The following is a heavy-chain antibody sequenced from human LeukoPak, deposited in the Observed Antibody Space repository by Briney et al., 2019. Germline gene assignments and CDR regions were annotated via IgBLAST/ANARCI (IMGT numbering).Heavy chain of an antibody. CDR1: GGSISSGGYY. V-gene: IGHV4-30-2*01. CDR3: ARTYDILTGRYYYYYMDV. J-gene: IGHJ6*03. Sequence: PSETLSLTCTVSGGSISSGGYYWSWIRQPPGKGLEWIGYIYHSGSTYYNPSLKSRVTISVDTSKNQFSLKLSSVTAADTAVYYCARTYDILTGRYYYYYMDVWGKGTTVTDSS. CDR2: IYHSGST. D-gene: IGHD3-9*01.